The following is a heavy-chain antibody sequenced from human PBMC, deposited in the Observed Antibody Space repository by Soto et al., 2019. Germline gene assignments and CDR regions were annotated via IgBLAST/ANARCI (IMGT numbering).Heavy chain of an antibody. CDR3: ARDGYGFGKGYYLDH. D-gene: IGHD5-18*01. Sequence: QVQLVESGGGLVKPGGSLRLSCAASGLTLSDYYMTWIRQAPGKGLEGVSDISFSSRYTNYADSVKGRFTISRDNANNSLYLQRNRLRAEYTAVYYCARDGYGFGKGYYLDHWGQGTLVTVSS. CDR2: ISFSSRYT. CDR1: GLTLSDYY. V-gene: IGHV3-11*06. J-gene: IGHJ4*02.